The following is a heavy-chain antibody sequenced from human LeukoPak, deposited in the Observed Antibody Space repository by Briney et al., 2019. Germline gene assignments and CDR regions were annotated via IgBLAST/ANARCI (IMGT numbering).Heavy chain of an antibody. D-gene: IGHD3-10*01. CDR1: GFTFDDYA. V-gene: IGHV3-9*01. CDR2: ISWNSGSI. CDR3: ARDKRFGGSPCAFDI. Sequence: PGGSLRLSCAASGFTFDDYAVHWVRHAPGKGLEWVSGISWNSGSIVYADSVKGRFTISRDNAKNSLYLQMNSLRAEDTALYYCARDKRFGGSPCAFDIWGQGTMVTVSS. J-gene: IGHJ3*02.